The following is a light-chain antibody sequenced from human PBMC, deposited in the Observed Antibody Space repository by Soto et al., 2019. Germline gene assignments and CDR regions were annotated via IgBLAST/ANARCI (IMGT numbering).Light chain of an antibody. CDR3: QQYGSSRT. Sequence: EIVLTQSPGNLSLSPGERATLSCRASQSVSNSYLAWYQQRPGQAPRLLIYGASSRATGFPDRFSGSGSGTDFTLTSSRLEPYDFAVYCCQQYGSSRTFGQGTKVEIK. CDR1: QSVSNSY. J-gene: IGKJ1*01. V-gene: IGKV3-20*01. CDR2: GAS.